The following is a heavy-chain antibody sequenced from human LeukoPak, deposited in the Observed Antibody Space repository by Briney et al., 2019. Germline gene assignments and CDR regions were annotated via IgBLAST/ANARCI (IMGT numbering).Heavy chain of an antibody. CDR1: GFPFSSSC. D-gene: IGHD1-26*01. CDR2: ISDDGGTT. J-gene: IGHJ4*02. V-gene: IGHV3-74*01. CDR3: AGCGATSY. Sequence: GGSLRLSCEASGFPFSSSCMNWVRHAPGKGLVWVSRISDDGGTTTYADSVKGRFTTTRDNAKSTLYLQMNSLRAEDTAVYYCAGCGATSYWGQGALVTVSS.